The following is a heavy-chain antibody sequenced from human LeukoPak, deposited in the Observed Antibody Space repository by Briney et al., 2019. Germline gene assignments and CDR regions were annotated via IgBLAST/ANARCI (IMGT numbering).Heavy chain of an antibody. CDR1: GXXXXXXY. Sequence: ASVKVXXKXXGXXXXXXYMHWVRQAPGQGLEWMGWINPNSGGTNYAQKFQGRVTMTRDTSISTAYMELSRLRSDDTAVYYCARTRGYSGYDHVDYWGQGTLVTVSS. CDR2: INPNSGGT. CDR3: ARTRGYSGYDHVDY. J-gene: IGHJ4*02. D-gene: IGHD5-12*01. V-gene: IGHV1-2*02.